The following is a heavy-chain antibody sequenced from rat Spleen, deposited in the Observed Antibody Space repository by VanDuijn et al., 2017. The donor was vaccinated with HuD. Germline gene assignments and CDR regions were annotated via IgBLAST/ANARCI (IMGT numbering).Heavy chain of an antibody. CDR1: GFTFSSYW. CDR3: ARGGGIDY. CDR2: INPDGGTT. D-gene: IGHD1-11*01. Sequence: EVQLVETGGGLVQPGRSLRLSCVASGFTFSSYWMHWVRQAPGKGLEWVSSINPDGGTTYHPDSVKGRFAISRDNAENSVYLQMNRLRSEDTATYDCARGGGIDYWGQGVMVTVSS. J-gene: IGHJ2*01. V-gene: IGHV5-58*01.